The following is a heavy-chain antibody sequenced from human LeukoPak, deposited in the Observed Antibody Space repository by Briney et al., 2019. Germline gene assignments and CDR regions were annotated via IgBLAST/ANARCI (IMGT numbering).Heavy chain of an antibody. J-gene: IGHJ6*03. CDR2: IYYSGST. D-gene: IGHD6-13*01. CDR3: ARTTEAHSWRTRYYDYYMDV. Sequence: SETLSLTCAVSGYSISSSNWWGWIRQPPGKGLEWIGYIYYSGSTNYNPSLKSRVTISVDTSKNQFSLKLSSVTAADTAVYYCARTTEAHSWRTRYYDYYMDVWGKGTTVTVSS. V-gene: IGHV4-28*01. CDR1: GYSISSSNW.